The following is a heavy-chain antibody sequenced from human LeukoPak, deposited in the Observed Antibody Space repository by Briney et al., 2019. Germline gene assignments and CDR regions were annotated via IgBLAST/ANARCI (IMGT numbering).Heavy chain of an antibody. CDR2: FSGSGGST. Sequence: GGSLRLSCAASGFIFSNYAMSWVHQAPGKGLQWVSAFSGSGGSTYYADSVKGRFTISRDNSRNTLYLQMNSLRAEDTAVYYCARSGLSRFGFWGQGTLVTVSS. V-gene: IGHV3-23*01. D-gene: IGHD2/OR15-2a*01. CDR1: GFIFSNYA. CDR3: ARSGLSRFGF. J-gene: IGHJ4*02.